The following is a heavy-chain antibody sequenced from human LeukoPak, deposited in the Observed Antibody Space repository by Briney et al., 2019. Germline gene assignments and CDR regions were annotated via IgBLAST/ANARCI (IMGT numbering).Heavy chain of an antibody. CDR1: GFSLSDASMG. J-gene: IGHJ4*02. Sequence: ESGPTLVNPTETLTLTCTVSGFSLSDASMGGSWIRQPPGKALEWLAHIFSNDEKSYSTSLKTRLTISKDTSKNQMVLTMTHMDPVDTATYYCARINNWNYDSWGQGTLVIVSS. V-gene: IGHV2-26*01. D-gene: IGHD1-20*01. CDR2: IFSNDEK. CDR3: ARINNWNYDS.